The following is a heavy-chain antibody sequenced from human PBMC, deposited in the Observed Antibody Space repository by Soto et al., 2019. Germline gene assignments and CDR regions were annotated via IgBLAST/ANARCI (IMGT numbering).Heavy chain of an antibody. CDR2: ISGDGTTT. CDR3: ASDPYYYASGF. D-gene: IGHD3-10*01. V-gene: IGHV3-11*01. Sequence: GGSLRLSCADSGFRLSDNNMTWISQAPGKGLEWVSKISGDGTTTYYAGSVKGRFTVSRDNGENSGYLQMNSLRAEDTAVYYCASDPYYYASGFWGQGTLVTVSS. CDR1: GFRLSDNN. J-gene: IGHJ4*02.